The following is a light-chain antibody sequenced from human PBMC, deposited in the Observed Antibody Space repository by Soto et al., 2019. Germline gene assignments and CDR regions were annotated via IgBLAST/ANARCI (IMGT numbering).Light chain of an antibody. V-gene: IGKV1-27*01. CDR3: HKYNHAPT. CDR2: ATS. Sequence: DIQLTQSPSSLSASVGDRVTITCRASQAISSYLAWYQQKPGKVSELLIYATSTLQSGAPSRFSGSGSGTDFTLTISSLQPEDVATWYCHKYNHAPTCGGGTKVEIK. CDR1: QAISSY. J-gene: IGKJ4*01.